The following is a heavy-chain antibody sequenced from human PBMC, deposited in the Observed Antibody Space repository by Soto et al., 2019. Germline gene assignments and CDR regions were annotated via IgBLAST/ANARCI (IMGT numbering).Heavy chain of an antibody. Sequence: ASVKVSCKASGYTFTGYYMHWVRQAPGQGLEWMGWINPNSGGTNYAQKFQGWVTMTRDTSISTAYMELSRLRSDDTAVYYWASVGGATNQDAFDIWGQGTMVTVSS. J-gene: IGHJ3*02. V-gene: IGHV1-2*04. CDR2: INPNSGGT. D-gene: IGHD1-26*01. CDR3: ASVGGATNQDAFDI. CDR1: GYTFTGYY.